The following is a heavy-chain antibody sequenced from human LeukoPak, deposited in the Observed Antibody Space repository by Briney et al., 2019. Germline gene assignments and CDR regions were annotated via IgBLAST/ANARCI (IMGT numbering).Heavy chain of an antibody. J-gene: IGHJ4*02. D-gene: IGHD2-15*01. CDR3: ARGYCSGGSCYSRERVYYFDY. CDR1: GGSFSGYY. CDR2: INHSGST. V-gene: IGHV4-34*01. Sequence: TSETLSLTCAVYGGSFSGYYWSWIRQPPGKGLEWIGEINHSGSTNYNPSLKSRVTISVDTSKNQFSLKLSSVTAADTAVYYCARGYCSGGSCYSRERVYYFDYWGQGTLVTVSS.